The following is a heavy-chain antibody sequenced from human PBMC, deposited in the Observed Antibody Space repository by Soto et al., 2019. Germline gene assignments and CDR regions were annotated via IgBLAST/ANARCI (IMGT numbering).Heavy chain of an antibody. CDR2: IYYSGST. CDR1: GGSISSGGYY. CDR3: ARSRISSSSGMDFDY. Sequence: SETLSLTCTVSGGSISSGGYYWSWIRQHPGKGLEWIGYIYYSGSTYYNPSLKSRVTISVDTSENQFSLKLSSVTAADTAVYYCARSRISSSSGMDFDYWGQGTLVTVSS. V-gene: IGHV4-31*03. J-gene: IGHJ4*02. D-gene: IGHD6-6*01.